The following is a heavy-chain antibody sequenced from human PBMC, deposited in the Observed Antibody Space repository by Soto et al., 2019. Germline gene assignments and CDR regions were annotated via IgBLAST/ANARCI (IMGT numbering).Heavy chain of an antibody. V-gene: IGHV3-23*01. CDR2: ISGSGGST. D-gene: IGHD3-10*01. Sequence: EVQLLESGGGLVQPGGSLRLSCAASGFTFSSYAMSWVRQAPGKGLEWVSAISGSGGSTYYADSVKGRFTISRDNSKNTLYLQMNSLRAEDTAVYYCAKIGHPRLLLWFGESEVDYWGQGTLVTVSS. J-gene: IGHJ4*02. CDR3: AKIGHPRLLLWFGESEVDY. CDR1: GFTFSSYA.